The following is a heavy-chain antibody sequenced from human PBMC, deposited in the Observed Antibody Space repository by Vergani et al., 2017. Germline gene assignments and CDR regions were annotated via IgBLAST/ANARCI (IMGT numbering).Heavy chain of an antibody. Sequence: QVQLVQSGAEVKKPGSSVKVSCKASGGTFSSYAISWVRQAPGQGLEWMGGIIPIFGTANYAQKFQGRVTITADESTSTACMALSSLRSEDTAVYYCARLKYYYGSGSGILRSWFDPWGQGTLVTVSS. D-gene: IGHD3-10*01. J-gene: IGHJ5*02. CDR2: IIPIFGTA. CDR3: ARLKYYYGSGSGILRSWFDP. CDR1: GGTFSSYA. V-gene: IGHV1-69*01.